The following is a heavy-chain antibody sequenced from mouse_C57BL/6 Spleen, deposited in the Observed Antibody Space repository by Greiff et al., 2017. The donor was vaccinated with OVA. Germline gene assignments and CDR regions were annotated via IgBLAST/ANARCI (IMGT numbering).Heavy chain of an antibody. CDR3: ASGGYDGYFHYYSMDY. D-gene: IGHD2-3*01. V-gene: IGHV1-52*01. J-gene: IGHJ4*01. CDR2: IDPSDSET. Sequence: QVQLQQPGAELVRPGSSVKLSCKASGYTFTSYWMHWVKQRPIQGLEWIGNIDPSDSETHYNQKFKDKATLTVDKSSSTAYMQLSSLTSEDSAVYYGASGGYDGYFHYYSMDYWGQGTSVTVSS. CDR1: GYTFTSYW.